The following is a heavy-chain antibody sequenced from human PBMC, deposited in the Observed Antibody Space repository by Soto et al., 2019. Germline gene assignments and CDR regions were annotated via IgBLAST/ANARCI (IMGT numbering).Heavy chain of an antibody. J-gene: IGHJ6*03. V-gene: IGHV1-8*01. Sequence: QVQLVQSGAEVKKPGASVKVSCKASGYTFTSYDINWVRQATGQGLEWMGWMNPNSGNTGYAQKFQGRVTMTRNTSIGTAYMELSSLRSEDTAVYYCARGGDIVVVVAATPYYYYYMDVWGKGTTVTVSS. CDR1: GYTFTSYD. CDR3: ARGGDIVVVVAATPYYYYYMDV. CDR2: MNPNSGNT. D-gene: IGHD2-15*01.